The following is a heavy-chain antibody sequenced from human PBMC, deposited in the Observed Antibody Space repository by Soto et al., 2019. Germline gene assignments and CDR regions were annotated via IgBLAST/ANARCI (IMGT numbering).Heavy chain of an antibody. D-gene: IGHD3-3*01. CDR3: ARALSFRVGVHHYYGMDV. CDR1: GGSISSYY. CDR2: NYYSGSN. Sequence: QVQLQESGPGLVKPSETLSLTCTVSGGSISSYYWSWIRQPPGKGLEWIGYNYYSGSNKYIPSLTRRVTISVDTSKNQFSLKLSSVTAADTAVYYCARALSFRVGVHHYYGMDVWGQGTTVTVSS. V-gene: IGHV4-59*01. J-gene: IGHJ6*02.